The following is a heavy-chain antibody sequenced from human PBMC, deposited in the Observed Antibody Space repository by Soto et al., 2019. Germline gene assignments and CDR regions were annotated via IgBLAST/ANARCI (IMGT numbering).Heavy chain of an antibody. Sequence: SETLSLTGTVSGGSISSYYWSWIRQPPGKGLEWIGYIYYSGSTNYNPSLKSRVTISVDTSKNQFSLKLSSVTAADTAVYYCARGWFGESNWFDPWGQGTLVTSPQ. J-gene: IGHJ5*02. CDR3: ARGWFGESNWFDP. CDR1: GGSISSYY. V-gene: IGHV4-59*01. CDR2: IYYSGST. D-gene: IGHD3-10*01.